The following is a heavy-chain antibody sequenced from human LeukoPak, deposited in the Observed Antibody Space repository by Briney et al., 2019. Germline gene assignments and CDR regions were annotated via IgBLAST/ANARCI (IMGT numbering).Heavy chain of an antibody. J-gene: IGHJ5*02. CDR1: GYTFTTYD. CDR3: ARGGGYSLNWFDP. Sequence: GASVKVSCKASGYTFTTYDINWVRQATGQGLEWMGWMNPNSGNTGYAQKFQGRVIMTRDTSINTAYMELSSLRSEDTAVYYCARGGGYSLNWFDPWGQGTLVTVSS. CDR2: MNPNSGNT. D-gene: IGHD5-18*01. V-gene: IGHV1-8*01.